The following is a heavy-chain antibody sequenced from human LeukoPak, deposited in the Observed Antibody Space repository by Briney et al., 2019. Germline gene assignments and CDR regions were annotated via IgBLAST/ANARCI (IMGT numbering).Heavy chain of an antibody. J-gene: IGHJ4*02. CDR1: GFTFDDYA. Sequence: AGGSLRLSCAASGFTFDDYAMHWVRQAPGKGLEWVSGISWNSGSIGYADSVKGRFTISRDNSKNTLYLQMNSLRAEDTAVYYCAKDTPVLYCGGDCYAPGDYWGQGTLVTVSS. CDR2: ISWNSGSI. D-gene: IGHD2-21*02. CDR3: AKDTPVLYCGGDCYAPGDY. V-gene: IGHV3-9*01.